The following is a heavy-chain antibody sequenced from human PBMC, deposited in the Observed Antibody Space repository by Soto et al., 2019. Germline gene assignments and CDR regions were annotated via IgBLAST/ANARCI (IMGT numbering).Heavy chain of an antibody. D-gene: IGHD3-3*01. CDR2: ISSSGSTI. CDR1: GFTFSDYY. CDR3: ASSTIDFWSGYLPN. V-gene: IGHV3-11*01. Sequence: GGSLRLSCAASGFTFSDYYMSRIRQAPGKGLEWVSYISSSGSTIYYADSVKGRFTISRDNAKNSLYLQMNSLRAEDTAVYYCASSTIDFWSGYLPNWGQGTLVTVSS. J-gene: IGHJ4*02.